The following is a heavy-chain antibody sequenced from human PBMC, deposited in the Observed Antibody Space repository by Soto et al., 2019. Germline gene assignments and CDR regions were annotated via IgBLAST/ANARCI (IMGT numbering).Heavy chain of an antibody. Sequence: GGSLRLSCAASGFTFSSYSMNWVRQAPGKGLEWVSYISSSSNTIYYADSVKGRFTISRDNAKNSLYLQMNSLRAEDTAVYYCAKRSSSSTFDYWGQGTLVTVSS. V-gene: IGHV3-48*01. D-gene: IGHD6-6*01. CDR1: GFTFSSYS. CDR2: ISSSSNTI. J-gene: IGHJ4*02. CDR3: AKRSSSSTFDY.